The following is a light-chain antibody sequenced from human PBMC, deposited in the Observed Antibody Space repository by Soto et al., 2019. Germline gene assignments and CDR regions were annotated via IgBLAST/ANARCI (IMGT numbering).Light chain of an antibody. CDR3: QSYDSTNWV. J-gene: IGLJ3*02. Sequence: NFMLTQPHSVSESPGKTVAISCTSSSGSIASNYVQWYQQRPGSAPTTVIYEDNQRPSGVPDRFSGSIDISSNSASLTISGLKTEDEADYYCQSYDSTNWVFGGGTQLTVL. CDR2: EDN. V-gene: IGLV6-57*02. CDR1: SGSIASNY.